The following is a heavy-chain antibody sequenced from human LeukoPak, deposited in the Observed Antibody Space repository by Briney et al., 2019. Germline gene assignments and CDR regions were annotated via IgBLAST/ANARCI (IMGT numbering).Heavy chain of an antibody. D-gene: IGHD3-10*01. Sequence: ASVKVSCKASGYTFTGYYMHWVRKAPGQGLEWMGRINPNSGGTNYAQKFQGWVTMTRDTSISTAYMELSRLRSDDTAVYYCARVAGGIYGSGSYLDYWGQGTLVTVSS. CDR3: ARVAGGIYGSGSYLDY. V-gene: IGHV1-2*04. CDR1: GYTFTGYY. J-gene: IGHJ4*02. CDR2: INPNSGGT.